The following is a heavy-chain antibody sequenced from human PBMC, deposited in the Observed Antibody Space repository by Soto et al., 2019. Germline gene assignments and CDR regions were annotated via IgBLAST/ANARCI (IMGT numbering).Heavy chain of an antibody. CDR1: GFTFSSYA. V-gene: IGHV3-23*01. Sequence: GGSLRLSCAASGFTFSSYAMSWVRQAPGKGLEWVSAISGSGGSTYYADSVKGRFTISRDNSKNTLYLQMNSLRAEDTAVYYCAKERGHYDFWSGLGWDYYYGMDVWGQGTTVTVS. D-gene: IGHD3-3*01. CDR3: AKERGHYDFWSGLGWDYYYGMDV. CDR2: ISGSGGST. J-gene: IGHJ6*02.